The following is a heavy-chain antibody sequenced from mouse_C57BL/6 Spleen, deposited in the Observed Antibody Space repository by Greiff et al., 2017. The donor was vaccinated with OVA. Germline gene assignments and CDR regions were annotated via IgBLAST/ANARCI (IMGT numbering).Heavy chain of an antibody. Sequence: DVHLVESGPGLVKPSQSLSLTCSVTGYSITSGYYWNWIRQFPGNKLEWMGYISYDGSNNYNPSLKNRISITRDTSKNQFFLKLNSVTTEDTATYYCAREGGIYYDYDVDAYWGQGTLVTVSA. V-gene: IGHV3-6*01. J-gene: IGHJ3*01. CDR2: ISYDGSN. CDR1: GYSITSGYY. D-gene: IGHD2-4*01. CDR3: AREGGIYYDYDVDAY.